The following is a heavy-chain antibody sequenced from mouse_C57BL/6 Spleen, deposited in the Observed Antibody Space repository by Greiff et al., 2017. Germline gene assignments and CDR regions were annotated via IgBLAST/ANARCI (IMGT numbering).Heavy chain of an antibody. CDR1: GYTFTSYW. CDR2: IDPSDSYT. J-gene: IGHJ3*01. V-gene: IGHV1-69*01. D-gene: IGHD1-1*01. Sequence: VQLQQLGAELVMPGASVKLSCKASGYTFTSYWMHWVKQRPGQGLEWIGEIDPSDSYTNYNQKFKGKSTLTVDKSSSTAYMQLSSLTSEDSAVYYCARDYGSRRAFFAYWGQGTLVTVSA. CDR3: ARDYGSRRAFFAY.